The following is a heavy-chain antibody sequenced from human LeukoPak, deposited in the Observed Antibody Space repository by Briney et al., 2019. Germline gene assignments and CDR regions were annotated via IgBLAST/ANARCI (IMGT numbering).Heavy chain of an antibody. CDR1: GYTFTSYD. V-gene: IGHV1-8*03. Sequence: ASVKVSCKASGYTFTSYDINWVRQATGQGLEWMGWMNPNSDNTGYAQKFQGRVTITRNTSISTAYMELSSLRSEDTAVYYCARADEYCSTTTCRSGAFDIWGQGTMVTVSS. D-gene: IGHD2-2*01. CDR3: ARADEYCSTTTCRSGAFDI. CDR2: MNPNSDNT. J-gene: IGHJ3*02.